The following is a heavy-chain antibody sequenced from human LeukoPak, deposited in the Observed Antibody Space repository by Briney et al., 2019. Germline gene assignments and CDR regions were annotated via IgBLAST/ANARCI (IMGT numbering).Heavy chain of an antibody. CDR3: ARGMFDNSGHYYYFYYALDV. CDR2: MNAKSGHT. D-gene: IGHD3-22*01. J-gene: IGHJ6*02. V-gene: IGHV1-8*01. CDR1: GYTFTSYH. Sequence: ASVKVSCKASGYTFTSYHIDWVRQAPGQGPEWMGWMNAKSGHTGHAQNLEGRVTMTRDTSTNTAYMELRGLRSEDTAVYFCARGMFDNSGHYYYFYYALDVWGQGTTVTVSS.